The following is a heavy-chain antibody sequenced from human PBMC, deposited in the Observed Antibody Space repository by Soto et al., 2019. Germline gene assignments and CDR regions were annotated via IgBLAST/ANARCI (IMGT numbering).Heavy chain of an antibody. CDR3: AKTVAAHYYYGMDV. CDR1: GGTFSSYA. D-gene: IGHD2-15*01. CDR2: IIPIFGTA. J-gene: IGHJ6*02. V-gene: IGHV1-69*12. Sequence: QVQLVQSGAEVKKPGSSVKVSCKASGGTFSSYAISWVRQAPGQGLEWMGGIIPIFGTANYAQKFQGRVTSTADDSTSTAYMALSSMRSEDTAVYYCAKTVAAHYYYGMDVWGQGTTVTVSS.